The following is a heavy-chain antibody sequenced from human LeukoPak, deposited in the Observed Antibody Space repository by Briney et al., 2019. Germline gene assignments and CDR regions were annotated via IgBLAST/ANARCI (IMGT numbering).Heavy chain of an antibody. Sequence: PGGSLRLSCAASGFTFRDYTMNWVRQAPGKGLEWIGSIYYSGSTYYNPSLKSRVTISVDTSKNQFSLKLSSVTAADTAVYYCARPSTKYSSSSGYFQHWGQGTLVTVSS. V-gene: IGHV4-39*01. CDR2: IYYSGST. CDR3: ARPSTKYSSSSGYFQH. CDR1: GFTFRDYT. D-gene: IGHD6-6*01. J-gene: IGHJ1*01.